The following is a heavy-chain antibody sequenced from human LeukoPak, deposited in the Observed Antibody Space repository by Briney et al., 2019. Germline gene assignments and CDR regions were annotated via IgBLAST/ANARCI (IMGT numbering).Heavy chain of an antibody. D-gene: IGHD3-22*01. V-gene: IGHV4-34*01. CDR2: INHSGST. J-gene: IGHJ4*02. CDR3: ARVPYYYDSSGYRTFDY. CDR1: GGSFSGYY. Sequence: SETLSLTCAVHGGSFSGYYWSWIRQPPGKGLEWIGEINHSGSTNYNPSLKSRVTISVDTSKNQFSLKLSSVTAADTAVYYCARVPYYYDSSGYRTFDYWGQGTLVTVSS.